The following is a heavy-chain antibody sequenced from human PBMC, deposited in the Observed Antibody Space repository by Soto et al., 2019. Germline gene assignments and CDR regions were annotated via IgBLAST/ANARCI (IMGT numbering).Heavy chain of an antibody. D-gene: IGHD2-8*01. CDR3: AKDLTARMVYAPTINWFDP. CDR1: GFTFSSYA. J-gene: IGHJ5*02. CDR2: ISGSGGST. Sequence: GGSLRLSCAASGFTFSSYAMSWVRQAPGKGLEWVSAISGSGGSTYHADSVKGRFTISRDNSKNTLYLQMNSLRAEDTAVYYCAKDLTARMVYAPTINWFDPWGQGTLVTVS. V-gene: IGHV3-23*01.